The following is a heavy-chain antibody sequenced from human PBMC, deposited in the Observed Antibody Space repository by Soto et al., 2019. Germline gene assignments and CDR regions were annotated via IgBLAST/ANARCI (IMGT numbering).Heavy chain of an antibody. J-gene: IGHJ4*02. CDR2: ISAYNGNT. CDR3: ARGRTTNLGYCSSTSCYGWEY. Sequence: GASVKVSCKASGYTFTSYGISWVRQAPGQGLEWMGWISAYNGNTNYAQKLQGRVTMTTDTSTSTAYMELRSLRSDDTAVYYCARGRTTNLGYCSSTSCYGWEYWGQGTLVTVSS. CDR1: GYTFTSYG. D-gene: IGHD2-2*01. V-gene: IGHV1-18*01.